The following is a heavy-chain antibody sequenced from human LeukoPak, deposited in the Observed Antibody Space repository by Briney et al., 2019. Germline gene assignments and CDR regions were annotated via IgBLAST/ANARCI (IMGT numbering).Heavy chain of an antibody. J-gene: IGHJ2*01. CDR1: GYTFTSYG. Sequence: ASVKVSCKASGYTFTSYGISWVRQAPGQGLEWMGWISAYNGNTNYAQKLQGRVTMTTDTSTSTAYMELRSLRSDDTAVYYCARLVSTMAVAGTRVSYWYFELCGRGALVTASS. CDR3: ARLVSTMAVAGTRVSYWYFEL. CDR2: ISAYNGNT. V-gene: IGHV1-18*01. D-gene: IGHD6-19*01.